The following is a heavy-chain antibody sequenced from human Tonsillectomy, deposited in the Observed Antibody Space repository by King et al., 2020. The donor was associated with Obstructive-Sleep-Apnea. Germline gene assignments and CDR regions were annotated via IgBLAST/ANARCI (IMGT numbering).Heavy chain of an antibody. J-gene: IGHJ4*02. D-gene: IGHD3-16*01. CDR3: ARVADAYGPPFDY. V-gene: IGHV3-30-3*01. CDR1: GFTFSSSA. CDR2: ISYDVSNK. Sequence: VQLVESGGGVVQPGRSLRLSCAASGFTFSSSAMHWVRQTPGKGLEWVAVISYDVSNKYYVDSVKGRFTISRDNSKNTLYLQMNSLRTEDTAVYYCARVADAYGPPFDYWGQGTLVTVSS.